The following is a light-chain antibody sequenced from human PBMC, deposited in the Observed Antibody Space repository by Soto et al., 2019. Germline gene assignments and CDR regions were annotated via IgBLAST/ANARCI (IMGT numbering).Light chain of an antibody. CDR3: QSYDSSLSGVV. CDR2: DNN. CDR1: SSNIGAGYD. J-gene: IGLJ3*02. V-gene: IGLV1-40*01. Sequence: QSVLTQPPSVSGAPGQRVTISCTGSSSNIGAGYDVHWYQQISGTAPKLLIYDNNNRPSGVPGRFSGSKSGTSASLAITGLQAEDEADYYCQSYDSSLSGVVFGGGTKVTVL.